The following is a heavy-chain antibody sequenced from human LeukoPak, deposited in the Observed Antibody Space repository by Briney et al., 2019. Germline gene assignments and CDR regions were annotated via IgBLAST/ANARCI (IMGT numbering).Heavy chain of an antibody. V-gene: IGHV3-23*01. CDR1: GFNFSDYA. J-gene: IGHJ4*02. D-gene: IGHD3-10*01. CDR2: ISGRGGRT. CDR3: AKGLRWFGNFYFNFFDH. Sequence: GGSLRLSCAGSGFNFSDYAMSWVRQAPGKGLEWISGISGRGGRTPYADSVKGRFSISRDNSASALFLDMDSLRTEDTAVYFCAKGLRWFGNFYFNFFDHWGQGILVTVSS.